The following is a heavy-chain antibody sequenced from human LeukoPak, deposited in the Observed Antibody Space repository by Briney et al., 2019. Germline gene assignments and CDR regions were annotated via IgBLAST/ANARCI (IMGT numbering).Heavy chain of an antibody. J-gene: IGHJ4*02. D-gene: IGHD2-15*01. CDR2: IYSGGST. CDR1: GFTVSSNY. Sequence: GSLRLSCAASGFTVSSNYMSWVRQAPGKGLEWVSVIYSGGSTYYADSVKGRFTISRDNSKNTLYLQMNSLRAEDTAVYYCAKIVVVKGVSDYWGQGTLVTVSS. CDR3: AKIVVVKGVSDY. V-gene: IGHV3-53*01.